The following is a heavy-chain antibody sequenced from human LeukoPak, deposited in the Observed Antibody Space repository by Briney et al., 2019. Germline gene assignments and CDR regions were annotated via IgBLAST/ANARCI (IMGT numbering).Heavy chain of an antibody. J-gene: IGHJ4*02. CDR1: GFTFSTYG. Sequence: GGSLRLSCAASGFTFSTYGMHWVRQAPGKGLEWVAVVSFDSNNIYYADSVKGRFTISRDNSKNTLYLQMNSLRAEDTAVYYCAREETYYYGSGSYSWGQGTLVTVSS. CDR2: VSFDSNNI. CDR3: AREETYYYGSGSYS. V-gene: IGHV3-30*03. D-gene: IGHD3-10*01.